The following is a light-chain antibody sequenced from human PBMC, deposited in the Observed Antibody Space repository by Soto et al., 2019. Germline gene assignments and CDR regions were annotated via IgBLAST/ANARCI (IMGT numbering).Light chain of an antibody. CDR2: DVF. CDR3: CSYAAGDSFK. J-gene: IGLJ2*01. V-gene: IGLV2-11*01. Sequence: SVLTQPPSVSGSPGHSVTISCIGTSSDIGTFNYVSWHQQRPGKAPRLIIYDVFQRPSGVPDRFSASKSGITASLTISGLQAEDEADYYCCSYAAGDSFKFGGGTKVTVL. CDR1: SSDIGTFNY.